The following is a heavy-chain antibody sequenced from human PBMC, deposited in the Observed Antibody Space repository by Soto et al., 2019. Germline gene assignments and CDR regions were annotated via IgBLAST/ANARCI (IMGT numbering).Heavy chain of an antibody. D-gene: IGHD5-18*01. Sequence: EVQLVESGGGLVKPGRSLRLSCTASGFTFGDYAMSWFRQAPGKGLEWVGFIRSKAYGGTTEYAASVKGRFTISRDDSKSIAYLQMNSLKTEDTAVYYCTREYSHGTYYYYYGMDVWGQGTTVTVSS. CDR2: IRSKAYGGTT. CDR1: GFTFGDYA. CDR3: TREYSHGTYYYYYGMDV. J-gene: IGHJ6*02. V-gene: IGHV3-49*05.